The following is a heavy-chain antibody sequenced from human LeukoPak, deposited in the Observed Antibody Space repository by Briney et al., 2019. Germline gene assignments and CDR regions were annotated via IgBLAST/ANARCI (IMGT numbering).Heavy chain of an antibody. V-gene: IGHV4-39*01. CDR1: GGSISSSSNY. D-gene: IGHD1-26*01. CDR3: ARFCDKLGGTYTNWFDP. CDR2: MYHSGST. Sequence: KTSETLSLTCTVSGGSISSSSNYWGWIRQPPGKGLEWIGSMYHSGSTYYNPSLKSRVTISIDTSKNQFSLKLSSVTAADTAVFYCARFCDKLGGTYTNWFDPWGQGTLVTVSS. J-gene: IGHJ5*02.